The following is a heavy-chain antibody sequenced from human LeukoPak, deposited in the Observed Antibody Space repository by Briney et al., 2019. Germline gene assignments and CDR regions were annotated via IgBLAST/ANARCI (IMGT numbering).Heavy chain of an antibody. V-gene: IGHV1-46*01. CDR1: GYTFTSYY. J-gene: IGHJ4*02. CDR2: INPSGGST. D-gene: IGHD5-12*01. Sequence: GASVKVSCKASGYTFTSYYMHWVRQAPGQGLEWMGIINPSGGSTSYAQKFQGRVTMTRDTSTSTVYMELSSLRSEDTAVYYCARGRTRYSGSLLVPYYFDYWGQGTLVTVSS. CDR3: ARGRTRYSGSLLVPYYFDY.